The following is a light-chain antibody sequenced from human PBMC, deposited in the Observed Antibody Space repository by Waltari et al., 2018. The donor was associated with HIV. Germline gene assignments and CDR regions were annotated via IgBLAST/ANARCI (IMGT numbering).Light chain of an antibody. CDR1: TTDIGAYQY. V-gene: IGLV2-14*01. Sequence: HSALTHPASVSGSPGHSIPISCNGTTTDIGAYQYVSWYQIHRGKAHKLMIFEVNSRPAGVARCSSGSKSGNTASLTISGLQDEDEDDYCGSSFTSSSSLVFGGGTKLTVL. CDR3: SSFTSSSSLV. CDR2: EVN. J-gene: IGLJ3*02.